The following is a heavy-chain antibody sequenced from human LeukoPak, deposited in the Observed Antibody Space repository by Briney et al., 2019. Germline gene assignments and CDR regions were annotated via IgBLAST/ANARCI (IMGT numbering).Heavy chain of an antibody. J-gene: IGHJ4*02. Sequence: GGSLRLSCAASGFTFSSYWTHWVRQAPGKGLVWVSRINSDGSSTGYADSVKGRFTISRDNAKNTLYLQMNSLRVEYTTVYYCARESGYTSGWYVGYFDYWGQGTQVTVSS. D-gene: IGHD6-19*01. CDR3: ARESGYTSGWYVGYFDY. CDR2: INSDGSST. CDR1: GFTFSSYW. V-gene: IGHV3-74*01.